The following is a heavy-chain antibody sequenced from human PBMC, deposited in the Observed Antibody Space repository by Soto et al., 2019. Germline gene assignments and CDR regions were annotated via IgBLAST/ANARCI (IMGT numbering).Heavy chain of an antibody. CDR3: AKIFVAEAATPFFDY. J-gene: IGHJ4*02. D-gene: IGHD2-15*01. Sequence: GGSLILSCAAPGFTFCSYALSWVRQAPGKGLEWVSTISGTGGNTYYGQSVKGRFTISRDNSKNTVYVQMNSLRAEDTAVYYCAKIFVAEAATPFFDYWGQGALVTVSS. CDR1: GFTFCSYA. V-gene: IGHV3-23*01. CDR2: ISGTGGNT.